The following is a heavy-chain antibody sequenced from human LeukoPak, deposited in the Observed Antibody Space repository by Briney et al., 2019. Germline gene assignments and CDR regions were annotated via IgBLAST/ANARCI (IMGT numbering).Heavy chain of an antibody. Sequence: GESLKISCKGSGYSFTSYWIGLVRQMPGKGLEWMGIIYPGDSDTRYSPSFQGQVTTSADKSISTAYLQWSSLKASDTAMYYCARRYYDILTGYYAASDDAFDIWGQGTMVTVSS. V-gene: IGHV5-51*01. J-gene: IGHJ3*02. D-gene: IGHD3-9*01. CDR2: IYPGDSDT. CDR3: ARRYYDILTGYYAASDDAFDI. CDR1: GYSFTSYW.